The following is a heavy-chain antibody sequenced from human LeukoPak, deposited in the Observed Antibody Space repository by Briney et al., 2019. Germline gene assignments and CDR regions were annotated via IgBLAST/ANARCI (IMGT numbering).Heavy chain of an antibody. CDR1: GYTLTELS. CDR2: FDPEDGET. Sequence: ASVKVSCKVSGYTLTELSMHWVRQAPGKGLEWMGGFDPEDGETFYAQKFQGRVTMTEDTSTDTAYLELSSLRSEDTAVYYCATTYGDYVGAAFDIWGQGTMVTVSS. D-gene: IGHD4-17*01. V-gene: IGHV1-24*01. CDR3: ATTYGDYVGAAFDI. J-gene: IGHJ3*02.